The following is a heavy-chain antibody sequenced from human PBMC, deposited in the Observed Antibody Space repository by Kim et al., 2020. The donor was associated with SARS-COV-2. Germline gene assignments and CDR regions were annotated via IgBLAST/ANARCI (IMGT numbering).Heavy chain of an antibody. J-gene: IGHJ4*01. CDR1: GGSFSGYY. D-gene: IGHD4-17*01. Sequence: SETLSLTCAVYGGSFSGYYWSWIRQPPGKGLEWIGEINHSRSTNYNPSLKSRVTISVDTSKNQFSLKLSSVTAADTAVYYCARVAADYGDYTYYFDYWG. CDR2: INHSRST. CDR3: ARVAADYGDYTYYFDY. V-gene: IGHV4-34*01.